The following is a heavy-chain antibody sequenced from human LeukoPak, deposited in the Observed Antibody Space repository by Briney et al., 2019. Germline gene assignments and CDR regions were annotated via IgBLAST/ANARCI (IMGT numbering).Heavy chain of an antibody. CDR1: GGSISSSSYY. D-gene: IGHD1-1*01. CDR2: IHYSGST. CDR3: ARHSRTRGLRGYYFDY. Sequence: SETLSLTCTVSGGSISSSSYYWGWIRQPPGKGLEWIGSIHYSGSTYYNPSLKSRVTISVDTSKNQFSLKLSSVTAADTAVYYCARHSRTRGLRGYYFDYWGQGTLVTVSS. J-gene: IGHJ4*02. V-gene: IGHV4-39*01.